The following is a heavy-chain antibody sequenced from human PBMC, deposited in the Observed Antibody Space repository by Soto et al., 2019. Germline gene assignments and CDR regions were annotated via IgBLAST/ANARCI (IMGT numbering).Heavy chain of an antibody. D-gene: IGHD3-22*01. CDR2: IIPIFGTA. V-gene: IGHV1-69*13. Sequence: GASVKVSCKASGGAFSSYAIRWVRQAPEQGLEWMGGIIPIFGTANYAQKFQGRVTITADESTSTAYMEPRSLRSEDTAVYYCARVRYYYDSSGYYSPYFDYWGQGTLVTV. CDR1: GGAFSSYA. J-gene: IGHJ4*02. CDR3: ARVRYYYDSSGYYSPYFDY.